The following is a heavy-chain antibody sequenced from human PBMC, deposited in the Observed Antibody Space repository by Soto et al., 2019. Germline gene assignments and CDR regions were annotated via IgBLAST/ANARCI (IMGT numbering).Heavy chain of an antibody. CDR3: AKDNDLDRNGPFDY. CDR2: ISWNSGDI. V-gene: IGHV3-9*01. D-gene: IGHD2-2*03. J-gene: IGHJ4*02. Sequence: EVQLVESGGGSVQPGMSLRLSCAASGFSVDDYGMHWVRHGPGKGLEWVSGISWNSGDIYYADSVKGRFTISRDNAKRSLYLQMNSLRNEHTALYYCAKDNDLDRNGPFDYWGQGILVTVSS. CDR1: GFSVDDYG.